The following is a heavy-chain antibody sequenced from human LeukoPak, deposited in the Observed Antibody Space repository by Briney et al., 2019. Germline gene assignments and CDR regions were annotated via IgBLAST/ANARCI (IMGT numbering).Heavy chain of an antibody. CDR1: GFTFDDYA. D-gene: IGHD3-22*01. CDR2: ISWNSVTI. Sequence: PGRSLRLSCAASGFTFDDYAMHWVRQAPGKGLEWVSGISWNSVTIGYADSVKGRFTISRDNAKSSLYLQMNSLRAEDTALYYCTKDIYYYDSSGYYYAFDYWGQGTLVTVSS. V-gene: IGHV3-9*01. CDR3: TKDIYYYDSSGYYYAFDY. J-gene: IGHJ4*02.